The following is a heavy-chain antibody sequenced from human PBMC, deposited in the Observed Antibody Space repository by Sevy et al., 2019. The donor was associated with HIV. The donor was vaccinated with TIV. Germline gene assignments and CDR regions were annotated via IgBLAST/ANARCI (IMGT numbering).Heavy chain of an antibody. CDR2: IYYSGST. CDR1: GGSISSYY. J-gene: IGHJ5*02. D-gene: IGHD6-6*01. V-gene: IGHV4-59*01. CDR3: ARDSSSSKRGINSFEP. Sequence: SETLSLTCTVSGGSISSYYWSWIRQPPGKGLEWIGYIYYSGSTNYNPSLKSRVTISVDTSKNQFSLKLSSVTAADTAVYYCARDSSSSKRGINSFEPWGQGTLVTVSS.